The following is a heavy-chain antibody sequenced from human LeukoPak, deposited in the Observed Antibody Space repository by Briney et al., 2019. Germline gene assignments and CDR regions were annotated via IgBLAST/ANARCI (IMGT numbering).Heavy chain of an antibody. J-gene: IGHJ4*02. Sequence: GASVKVSCKASGYTFTGYYMHWVRQAPGQGLEWMGWINPNSGGTNYAQKFQGRVTMTRDTSTSTAYMELSRLRSDDTAVYYCATHSLSSSWYDYWGQGTLVTVSS. CDR1: GYTFTGYY. CDR2: INPNSGGT. V-gene: IGHV1-2*02. CDR3: ATHSLSSSWYDY. D-gene: IGHD6-13*01.